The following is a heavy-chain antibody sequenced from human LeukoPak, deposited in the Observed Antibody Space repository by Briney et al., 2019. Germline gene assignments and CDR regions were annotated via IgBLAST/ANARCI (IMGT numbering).Heavy chain of an antibody. J-gene: IGHJ6*02. Sequence: GGSLRLSCAASRFTFSSYSMNWVRQAPGKGLEWVSSISSSSSSYIYYADSVKGRFTISRDNAKNSLYLQMNSLRAEDTAVYYCARDRTFYGMDVWGQGTTVTVSS. CDR1: RFTFSSYS. D-gene: IGHD1-14*01. V-gene: IGHV3-21*01. CDR3: ARDRTFYGMDV. CDR2: ISSSSSSYI.